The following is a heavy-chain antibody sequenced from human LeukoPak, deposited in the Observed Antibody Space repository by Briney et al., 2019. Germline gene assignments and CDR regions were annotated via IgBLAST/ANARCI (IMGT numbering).Heavy chain of an antibody. D-gene: IGHD6-13*01. Sequence: PSETLSLTCTVSGGSIFSSNSYWGWIRQPPGKGLEWIGYIYYSGSTNYNPSLKSRVTISVDTSKNQFSLKLSSVTAADTAVYYCAGAAAGLVGWGQGTLVTVSS. CDR3: AGAAAGLVG. CDR2: IYYSGST. CDR1: GGSIFSSNSY. J-gene: IGHJ4*02. V-gene: IGHV4-61*05.